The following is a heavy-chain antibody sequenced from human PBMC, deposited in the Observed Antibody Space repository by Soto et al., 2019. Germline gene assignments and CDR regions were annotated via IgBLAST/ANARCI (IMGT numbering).Heavy chain of an antibody. CDR3: ARSPELWFGEELDY. J-gene: IGHJ4*02. Sequence: QVQLVQSGAEVKKPGASVKVSCKASGYPFTGYYMHWVRQAPGQGLEWMGWINPNSGGTNYAQKLQGRVTMTRDTSISTAYMELSRLRSDDTAVYDCARSPELWFGEELDYWGQGTLVTVSS. CDR2: INPNSGGT. V-gene: IGHV1-2*02. CDR1: GYPFTGYY. D-gene: IGHD3-10*01.